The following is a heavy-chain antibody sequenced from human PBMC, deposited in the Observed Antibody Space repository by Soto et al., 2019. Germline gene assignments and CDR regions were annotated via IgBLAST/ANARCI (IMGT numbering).Heavy chain of an antibody. D-gene: IGHD4-4*01. CDR3: AKDRDDYRNYVFDY. CDR1: GFTFRSFG. J-gene: IGHJ4*02. V-gene: IGHV3-30*18. CDR2: ISYDGVNI. Sequence: QVQLVESGGGVVQPGRSLRLSCAASGFTFRSFGMHWVRQAPGKGLEWVASISYDGVNIYYADSVKGRFTISRDNSKNTLYLQMNSLRVEDTAVYYCAKDRDDYRNYVFDYWGQGTLVTVSS.